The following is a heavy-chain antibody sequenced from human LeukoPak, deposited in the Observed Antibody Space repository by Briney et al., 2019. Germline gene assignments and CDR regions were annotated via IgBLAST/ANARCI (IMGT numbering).Heavy chain of an antibody. CDR1: GGSISSYY. J-gene: IGHJ4*02. CDR3: ARLGAAEFDY. Sequence: PSETLSLTCTVSGGSISSYYWSWIRQPPGKGLEWIGYIYYSGSTNYNPSLKSRVTISVDTSKNQFSLKLSSVTAADTAVYYCARLGAAEFDYWGQGTLVTVSS. V-gene: IGHV4-59*01. CDR2: IYYSGST. D-gene: IGHD6-13*01.